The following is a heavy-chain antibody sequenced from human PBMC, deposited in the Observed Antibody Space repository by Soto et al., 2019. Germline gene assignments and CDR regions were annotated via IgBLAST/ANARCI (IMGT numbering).Heavy chain of an antibody. D-gene: IGHD6-13*01. CDR2: INPNSGGT. CDR3: ARGLAAAGPPAFDY. V-gene: IGHV1-2*02. J-gene: IGHJ4*02. Sequence: GSVKVSCKASGYTFTGYYMHWVRQAPGQGLEWMGWINPNSGGTNYAQKLQGRVTMTRDTSIRTAYMELSRLRSHDTAVYYCARGLAAAGPPAFDYWGQGTLVTVS. CDR1: GYTFTGYY.